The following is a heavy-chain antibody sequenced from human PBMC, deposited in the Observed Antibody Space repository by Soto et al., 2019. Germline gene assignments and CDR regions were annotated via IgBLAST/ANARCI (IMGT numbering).Heavy chain of an antibody. CDR1: GGTFSSYA. D-gene: IGHD3-16*02. CDR3: ARGSDDYVWGSYRPYPFDY. Sequence: SVKVSCKASGGTFSSYAISWVRQAPGQGLEWMGGIIPIFGTANYAQKFQGRVTITADESTSTAYMELSSLRSEDTAVYYCARGSDDYVWGSYRPYPFDYWGQGTLVTVSS. CDR2: IIPIFGTA. J-gene: IGHJ4*02. V-gene: IGHV1-69*13.